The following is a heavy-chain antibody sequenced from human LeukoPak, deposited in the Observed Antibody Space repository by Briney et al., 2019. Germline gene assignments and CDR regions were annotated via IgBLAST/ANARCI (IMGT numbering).Heavy chain of an antibody. J-gene: IGHJ4*02. Sequence: PSETLSLTCTVSGGSISSYYWSWIRQPPGKGLEWIGYIYYSGSTNYNPSLKSRVTISVDTSKNQFSLKLSSVTAADTAVYYCARDCLGYSSGWLIFDYWGQGTLVTVSS. CDR2: IYYSGST. CDR3: ARDCLGYSSGWLIFDY. V-gene: IGHV4-59*01. CDR1: GGSISSYY. D-gene: IGHD6-19*01.